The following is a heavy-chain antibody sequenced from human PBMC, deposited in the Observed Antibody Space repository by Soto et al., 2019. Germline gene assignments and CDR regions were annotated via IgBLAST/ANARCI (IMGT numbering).Heavy chain of an antibody. CDR2: INTGKGNT. CDR1: GYTFTNYA. CDR3: ARDRSVRGRSWFDP. D-gene: IGHD3-10*01. Sequence: QVQLVQSGAEVKNPGASVKVSCKASGYTFTNYAMYWVRQAPGQRLEWMGWINTGKGNTKYSKKFQGRDTITRDTSASTVYMELSSLRSEDTAVYYCARDRSVRGRSWFDPWGQGTLVTVPS. J-gene: IGHJ5*02. V-gene: IGHV1-3*04.